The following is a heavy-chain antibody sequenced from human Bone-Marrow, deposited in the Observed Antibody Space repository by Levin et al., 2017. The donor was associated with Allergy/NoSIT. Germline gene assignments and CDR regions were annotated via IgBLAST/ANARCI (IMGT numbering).Heavy chain of an antibody. J-gene: IGHJ6*03. Sequence: NSSETLSLTCAVHGGSFSGYYWTWIRQPPGKGLECIGEINHSGGVTYNPSLKSRVTISLETSKIQFSLRLSSVTAADTAVYFCGRGRRDIIIQGFLVGIEYYSYYMDVWGKGTTVTVSS. CDR3: GRGRRDIIIQGFLVGIEYYSYYMDV. CDR2: INHSGGV. CDR1: GGSFSGYY. V-gene: IGHV4-34*01. D-gene: IGHD3-10*01.